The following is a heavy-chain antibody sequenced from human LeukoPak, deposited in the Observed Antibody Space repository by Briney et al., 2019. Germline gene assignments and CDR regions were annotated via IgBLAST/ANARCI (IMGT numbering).Heavy chain of an antibody. J-gene: IGHJ3*02. CDR1: GYSISSGYY. Sequence: SETLSLTCTVSGYSISSGYYWGWIRQPPGKGLEWIGSIYHSGSTYYNPSLKSRVTMSVDTSKNQFSLKLSSVTAADTAVYYCARTFWSGYYDAFDIWGQGTMVTVSS. CDR3: ARTFWSGYYDAFDI. V-gene: IGHV4-38-2*02. CDR2: IYHSGST. D-gene: IGHD3-3*01.